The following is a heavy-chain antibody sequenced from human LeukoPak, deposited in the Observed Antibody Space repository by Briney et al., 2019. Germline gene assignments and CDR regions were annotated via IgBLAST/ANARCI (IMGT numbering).Heavy chain of an antibody. CDR1: GDSFSSNSAA. V-gene: IGHV6-1*01. CDR3: ARSYHMVRGPDY. D-gene: IGHD3-10*01. CDR2: TYYRSKWYN. J-gene: IGHJ4*02. Sequence: SQTLSLTCAISGDSFSSNSAAWHWLRQSPSRGLEWLGRTYYRSKWYNDYAVSVESRITINPDTSKNQFSLQLNSVTPEDTAVYYCARSYHMVRGPDYWGQGTLVTVSS.